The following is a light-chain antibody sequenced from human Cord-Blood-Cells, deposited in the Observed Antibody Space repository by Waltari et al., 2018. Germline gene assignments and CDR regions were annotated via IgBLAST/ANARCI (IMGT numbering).Light chain of an antibody. J-gene: IGLJ1*01. CDR2: QDS. CDR1: KLGDKY. CDR3: QAWDSSAAYV. V-gene: IGLV3-1*01. Sequence: SYELTQPPSVSVSPGQTASITCSGDKLGDKYACWYQQKPGQSPVLVIYQDSKRPSGIPERFAGSNSGKTATLTISGTEAMDEADYNCQAWDSSAAYVFGTGTKVTVL.